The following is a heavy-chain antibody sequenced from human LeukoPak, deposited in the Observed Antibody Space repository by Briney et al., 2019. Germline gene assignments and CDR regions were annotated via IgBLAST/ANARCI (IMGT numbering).Heavy chain of an antibody. J-gene: IGHJ4*02. CDR1: GFIFNNYG. Sequence: GRSLRLSCAASGFIFNNYGMHWVRQAPGKGLKWVAIIWYDGSTKYYADSVKGRFTISRDNSKNTLYLQMNNLRAEDTAVYYCARDKSGDYYFDYWGQGTLVTVSS. CDR2: IWYDGSTK. CDR3: ARDKSGDYYFDY. D-gene: IGHD2-21*02. V-gene: IGHV3-33*01.